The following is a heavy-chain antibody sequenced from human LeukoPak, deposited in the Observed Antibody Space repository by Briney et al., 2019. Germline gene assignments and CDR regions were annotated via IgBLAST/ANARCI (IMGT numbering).Heavy chain of an antibody. V-gene: IGHV4-59*02. J-gene: IGHJ5*02. CDR2: IHHSGNS. CDR3: TRGHWGLQS. D-gene: IGHD7-27*01. CDR1: GASVTDYY. Sequence: SETLSLTCTVSGASVTDYYWSWIRQSPGKGLEWISYIHHSGNSDYNPSLRSRVTTSLDTSKNQYSLNLISVTAADTAVYYCTRGHWGLQSWSQGTLVTVSS.